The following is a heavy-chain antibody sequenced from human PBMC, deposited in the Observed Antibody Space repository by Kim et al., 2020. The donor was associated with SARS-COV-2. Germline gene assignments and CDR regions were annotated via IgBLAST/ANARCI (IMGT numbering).Heavy chain of an antibody. D-gene: IGHD2-15*01. CDR3: VKGREVVTVFDY. CDR2: ISSNGGST. V-gene: IGHV3-64D*06. J-gene: IGHJ4*02. Sequence: GGSLRLSCSASGFTFSSYAMHWVRQAPGKGLEYGSAISSNGGSTYYADSGKGRFPISRDNSKNTLYLQMSSLSAEDTAVYYCVKGREVVTVFDYWGQGTLLTVSS. CDR1: GFTFSSYA.